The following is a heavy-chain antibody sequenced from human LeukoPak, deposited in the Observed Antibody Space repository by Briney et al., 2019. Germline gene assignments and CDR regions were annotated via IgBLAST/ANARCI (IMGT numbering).Heavy chain of an antibody. CDR2: IRYDGNNK. CDR3: ANLDSSGYSTFDY. J-gene: IGHJ4*02. V-gene: IGHV3-30*02. Sequence: GGSLRLSCAASGFTFSDYGMHWVRQAPGKGLEWVAFIRYDGNNKYYADSVKGRFIISRDNSKSTLYLQMNSLRAEDTAVYYCANLDSSGYSTFDYWGQGTLVTVSS. CDR1: GFTFSDYG. D-gene: IGHD3-22*01.